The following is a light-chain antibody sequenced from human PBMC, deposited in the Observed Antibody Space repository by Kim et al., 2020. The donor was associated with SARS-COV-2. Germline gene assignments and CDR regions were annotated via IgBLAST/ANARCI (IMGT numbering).Light chain of an antibody. J-gene: IGKJ4*01. CDR2: AAS. CDR3: QLSDTTPA. Sequence: SASVGDRVTITCRTSQSISTFLNWYQHKPGKAPKLLIYAASNLESGVPSRFSGSRSGKDFTLTIDSLQPEDFATYYCQLSDTTPAFGGGTKVDIK. CDR1: QSISTF. V-gene: IGKV1-39*01.